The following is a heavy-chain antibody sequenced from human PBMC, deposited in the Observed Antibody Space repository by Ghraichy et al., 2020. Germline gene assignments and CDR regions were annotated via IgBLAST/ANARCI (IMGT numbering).Heavy chain of an antibody. CDR1: GGSISSYY. J-gene: IGHJ6*02. V-gene: IGHV4-59*01. D-gene: IGHD3-3*01. CDR2: IYYSGST. Sequence: GSLSLTCTVSGGSISSYYWSWIRQPPGKGLEWIGYIYYSGSTNYNPSLKSRVTISVDTSKNQFSLKLSSVTAADTAVYYCARAADFWSGYAPIYYYYGMDVWGQGTTVTVSS. CDR3: ARAADFWSGYAPIYYYYGMDV.